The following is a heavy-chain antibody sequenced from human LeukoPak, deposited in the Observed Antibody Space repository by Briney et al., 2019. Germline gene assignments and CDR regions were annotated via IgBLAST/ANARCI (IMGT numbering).Heavy chain of an antibody. J-gene: IGHJ4*02. CDR3: ARSVGYYDSSGYYYFDY. CDR1: GGSISSSNW. D-gene: IGHD3-22*01. CDR2: IYHSGST. V-gene: IGHV4-4*02. Sequence: KASETLSLTCAVSGGSISSSNWWSWVRQPPGKGLEWIGEIYHSGSTNYNPSLKSRVTISVDKSKNQFSLKLSSVTAADTAVYYCARSVGYYDSSGYYYFDYWGQGTLVTVSS.